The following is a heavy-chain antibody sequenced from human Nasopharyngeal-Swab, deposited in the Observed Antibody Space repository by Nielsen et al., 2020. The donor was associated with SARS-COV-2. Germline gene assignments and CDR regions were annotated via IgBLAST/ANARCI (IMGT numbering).Heavy chain of an antibody. CDR2: FDPEDGET. CDR3: ATEPIPGIAVAGTHYYYYYGMDV. CDR1: GYTLTDLS. Sequence: ASVKVSCKVSGYTLTDLSMHWVRQAPGKGLEWMGGFDPEDGETIYAQKFQGRVTMTEDTSTDTAYMELSSLRSEDTAVYYCATEPIPGIAVAGTHYYYYYGMDVWGQGTTVTVSS. D-gene: IGHD6-19*01. V-gene: IGHV1-24*01. J-gene: IGHJ6*02.